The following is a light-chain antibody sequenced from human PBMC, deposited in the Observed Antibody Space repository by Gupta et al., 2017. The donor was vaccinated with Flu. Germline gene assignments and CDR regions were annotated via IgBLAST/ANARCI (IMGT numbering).Light chain of an antibody. CDR3: QQRDNGYPSGT. CDR1: QSISSH. J-gene: IGKJ2*02. CDR2: YAS. V-gene: IGKV3-11*01. Sequence: EIVLTQSPATLSLSPGERATLSCRASQSISSHLAWYQQKPGQAPRLLIYYASSRAKGTTSRFSGSGVGTDFNLTISSREPEDFAVYYCQQRDNGYPSGTFGQGTKLEIK.